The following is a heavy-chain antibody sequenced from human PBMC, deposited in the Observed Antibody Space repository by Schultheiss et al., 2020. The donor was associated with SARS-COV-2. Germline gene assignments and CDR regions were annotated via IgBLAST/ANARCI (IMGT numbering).Heavy chain of an antibody. Sequence: GGSLRLSCAASGFTFSSYGMHWVRQAPGKGLEWVAVIWYDGSNKYYADSVKGRFTISRDNAKNSLYLQMNSLRDEDTAVYYCARGNLRYGMDVWGQGTTVTVSS. V-gene: IGHV3-33*01. CDR3: ARGNLRYGMDV. CDR1: GFTFSSYG. D-gene: IGHD1-14*01. J-gene: IGHJ6*02. CDR2: IWYDGSNK.